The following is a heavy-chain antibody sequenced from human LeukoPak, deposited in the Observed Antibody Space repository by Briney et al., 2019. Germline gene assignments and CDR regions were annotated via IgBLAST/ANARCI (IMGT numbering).Heavy chain of an antibody. CDR2: IYYSGST. CDR1: GGSISSYY. V-gene: IGHV4-59*01. CDR3: ARDPSYGDDAFDI. Sequence: SETLSLTCTVSGGSISSYYWSWIRQPPGKGLEWIGYIYYSGSTNYNPSLESRVTISVDTSKNQFSLKLSSVTAADTAVYYCARDPSYGDDAFDIWGQGTMVTVSS. J-gene: IGHJ3*02. D-gene: IGHD4-17*01.